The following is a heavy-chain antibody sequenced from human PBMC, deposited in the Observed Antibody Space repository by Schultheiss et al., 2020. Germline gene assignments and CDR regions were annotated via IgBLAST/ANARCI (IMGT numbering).Heavy chain of an antibody. CDR2: INHSGST. V-gene: IGHV4-4*02. CDR1: GGSISSINW. Sequence: SATLSLTCAVSGGSISSINWWSWVRQPPGKGLEWIGEINHSGSTNYNPSLKSRVTISGDTSKNQFSLKLSSVTAADTAVYYCARGRGVRYYYYGMDVWGQGTTVTGSS. D-gene: IGHD3-10*01. J-gene: IGHJ6*02. CDR3: ARGRGVRYYYYGMDV.